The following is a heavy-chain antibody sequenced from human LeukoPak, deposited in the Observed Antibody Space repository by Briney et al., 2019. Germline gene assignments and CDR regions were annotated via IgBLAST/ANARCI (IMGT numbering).Heavy chain of an antibody. CDR3: AREKSYYYDSSGTPSD. J-gene: IGHJ4*02. Sequence: TSETLSLTCTVSGGSVSSGSYYWSWIRQPPGKGLEWIGYIYYSGSTNYNPSLKSRVTISVDTSKNQFSLKLSSVTAADTAVYYCAREKSYYYDSSGTPSDWGQGTLVTVSS. CDR1: GGSVSSGSYY. V-gene: IGHV4-61*01. D-gene: IGHD3-22*01. CDR2: IYYSGST.